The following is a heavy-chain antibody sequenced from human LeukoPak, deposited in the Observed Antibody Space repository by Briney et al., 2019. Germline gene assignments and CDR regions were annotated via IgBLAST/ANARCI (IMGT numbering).Heavy chain of an antibody. D-gene: IGHD6-13*01. CDR2: LYPGDSDT. J-gene: IGHJ3*02. CDR1: GYSFTNYW. Sequence: GESLKISCKGSGYSFTNYWIGWVRQMPGKGLEWMGILYPGDSDTRYSPSFQGQVTISADKSISTAYLQWSSLKASDTAMYYCARGLHNSSWYRGNAFDIWGQGTMVTVSS. CDR3: ARGLHNSSWYRGNAFDI. V-gene: IGHV5-51*01.